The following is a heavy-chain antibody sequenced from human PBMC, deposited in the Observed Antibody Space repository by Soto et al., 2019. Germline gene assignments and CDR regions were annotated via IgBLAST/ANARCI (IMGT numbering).Heavy chain of an antibody. J-gene: IGHJ4*02. CDR2: IYPGDSGT. Sequence: PGESLKISGKGSGDSVTSYWSGWVRQMPGKGLEWMGIIYPGDSGTRYSPSFQGQVTISADKSISTAYLQWSSLKASDTAMYYCARSYGDYAYYWGQGTLVTVSS. D-gene: IGHD4-17*01. V-gene: IGHV5-51*01. CDR3: ARSYGDYAYY. CDR1: GDSVTSYW.